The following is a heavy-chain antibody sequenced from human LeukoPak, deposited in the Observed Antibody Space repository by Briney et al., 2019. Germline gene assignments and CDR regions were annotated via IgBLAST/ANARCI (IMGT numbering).Heavy chain of an antibody. CDR2: IYPGDSDT. Sequence: GASLKISCKGSGSIFTSYWIGWVRQLPGKGLEWMGIIYPGDSDTRYSPSFQGQVTISADKSISTAYLQWSSLKASDTAMYYCASPDYYESSGYSPGVGYWGQGTLVTVSS. D-gene: IGHD3-22*01. J-gene: IGHJ4*02. CDR1: GSIFTSYW. CDR3: ASPDYYESSGYSPGVGY. V-gene: IGHV5-51*01.